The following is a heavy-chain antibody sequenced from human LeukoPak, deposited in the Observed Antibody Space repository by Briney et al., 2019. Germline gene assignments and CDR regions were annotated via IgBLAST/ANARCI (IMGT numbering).Heavy chain of an antibody. CDR1: GGSISSYY. V-gene: IGHV4-59*01. CDR3: ARGGNSYGTDY. CDR2: IYYSGST. D-gene: IGHD5-18*01. Sequence: SETLSLTCTVSGGSISSYYWSWIRQPPGKGLEWIGYIYYSGSTNYNPSLKGRVTISVDTSKNQFSLKLSSVTAADTAVYYCARGGNSYGTDYWGQGTLVTVSS. J-gene: IGHJ4*02.